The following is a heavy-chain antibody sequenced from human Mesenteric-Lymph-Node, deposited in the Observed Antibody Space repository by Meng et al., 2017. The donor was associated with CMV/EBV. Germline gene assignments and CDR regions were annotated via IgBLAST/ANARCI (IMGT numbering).Heavy chain of an antibody. CDR3: ARDWVVPAATNMATFDP. D-gene: IGHD2-2*01. Sequence: YTCTSYGISWVRQAPGQGLEWMGWISAYNGNTNYAQKLQGRVTMTTDTSTSTDYMELRSLRSDDTAVYYCARDWVVPAATNMATFDPWGQGTLVTVSS. CDR1: YTCTSYG. V-gene: IGHV1-18*04. J-gene: IGHJ5*02. CDR2: ISAYNGNT.